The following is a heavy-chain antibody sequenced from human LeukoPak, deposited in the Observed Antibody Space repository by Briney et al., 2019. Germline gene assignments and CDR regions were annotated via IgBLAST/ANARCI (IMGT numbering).Heavy chain of an antibody. CDR1: GGSISSGDYY. V-gene: IGHV4-30-4*08. CDR2: IYYSGST. CDR3: ARVVVVPAATGHAFDI. J-gene: IGHJ3*02. Sequence: PSQTLSLTCTVSGGSISSGDYYWSWIRQPPGKGLEWIGYIYYSGSTYYNPSLKSRVTISVATSKNQFSLKLSSVTAADTAVYYCARVVVVPAATGHAFDIWGQGTMVTVSS. D-gene: IGHD2-2*01.